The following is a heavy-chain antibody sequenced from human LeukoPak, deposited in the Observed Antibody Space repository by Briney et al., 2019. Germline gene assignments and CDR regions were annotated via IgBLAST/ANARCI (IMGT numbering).Heavy chain of an antibody. J-gene: IGHJ4*02. Sequence: GGSLRLSCAASGFTFRSYAMSWVRQAPGKGLEWVSAISGSGGSTYYADSVKGRFTISRDNAKNSLYLQMNSLRAEDTALYYCAKSQYYDILTGYSTFDYWGQGTLVTVSS. CDR1: GFTFRSYA. CDR2: ISGSGGST. CDR3: AKSQYYDILTGYSTFDY. V-gene: IGHV3-23*01. D-gene: IGHD3-9*01.